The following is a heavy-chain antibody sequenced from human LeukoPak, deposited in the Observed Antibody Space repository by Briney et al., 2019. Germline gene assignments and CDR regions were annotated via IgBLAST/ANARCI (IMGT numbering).Heavy chain of an antibody. D-gene: IGHD3-22*01. V-gene: IGHV1-69*05. CDR1: GGTFSSYA. J-gene: IGHJ4*02. CDR3: ARDYYYDSSGLDY. Sequence: SVKVSCKAAGGTFSSYAISWVRQAPGQGLEWMGRIIPIFGTANYAQKFQGRVTITTDESTSTAYMELSSLRSEDTAVYYCARDYYYDSSGLDYWGQGTLVTVSS. CDR2: IIPIFGTA.